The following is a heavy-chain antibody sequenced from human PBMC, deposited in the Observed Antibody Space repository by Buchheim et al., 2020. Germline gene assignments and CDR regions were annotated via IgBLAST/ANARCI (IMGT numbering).Heavy chain of an antibody. CDR1: GFTFSSYG. V-gene: IGHV3-30*18. Sequence: QVQPVESGGGVVQPGRSLRLSCAASGFTFSSYGMHWVRQAPGKGLEWVAVISYDGSNKYYADSVKGRFTISRDNSKNTLYLQMNSLRAEDTAVYYCAKGPKWELGYPALGGQGTL. CDR3: AKGPKWELGYPAL. D-gene: IGHD1-26*01. CDR2: ISYDGSNK. J-gene: IGHJ4*02.